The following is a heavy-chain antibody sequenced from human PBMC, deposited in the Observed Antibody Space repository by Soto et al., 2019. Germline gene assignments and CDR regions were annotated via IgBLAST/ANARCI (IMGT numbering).Heavy chain of an antibody. Sequence: SETPSLTCAVSGGSISSGGYSWSWIRQPPGKGLEWIGYIYHSGSTYYNPSLKSRVTISVDRSNNQFSLKLSSVTAADTAVYYCARVWGSSSPIFDYWGQGTLVTVSS. D-gene: IGHD6-6*01. V-gene: IGHV4-30-2*01. CDR1: GGSISSGGYS. J-gene: IGHJ4*02. CDR3: ARVWGSSSPIFDY. CDR2: IYHSGST.